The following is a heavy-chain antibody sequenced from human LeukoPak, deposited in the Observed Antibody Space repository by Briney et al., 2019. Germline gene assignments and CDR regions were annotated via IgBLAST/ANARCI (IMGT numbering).Heavy chain of an antibody. V-gene: IGHV3-30*02. J-gene: IGHJ4*02. CDR1: EFTFINYW. CDR2: IRYDGSNK. D-gene: IGHD6-13*01. CDR3: AKDSSSWPGSFDY. Sequence: GGSLRLSCATSEFTFINYWMHWVRQAPGKGLERVAFIRYDGSNKYYADSVKGRFTISRDNSKNTLYLQMNSLRAEDTAVYYCAKDSSSWPGSFDYWGQGTLVTVSS.